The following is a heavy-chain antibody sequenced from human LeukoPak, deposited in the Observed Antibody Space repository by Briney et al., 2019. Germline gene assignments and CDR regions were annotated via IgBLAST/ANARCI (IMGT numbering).Heavy chain of an antibody. Sequence: SETLSLTCTVSGGSISSYYWSWIRQPPGKGLEWIGYIYHTGSTKYNPSLKSRVTISVDTSKNQLSLRLSSVTAADTAVYYCARYYQLLSDKWFDPWGQGTLVTVSS. V-gene: IGHV4-59*08. CDR3: ARYYQLLSDKWFDP. CDR1: GGSISSYY. CDR2: IYHTGST. J-gene: IGHJ5*02. D-gene: IGHD2-2*01.